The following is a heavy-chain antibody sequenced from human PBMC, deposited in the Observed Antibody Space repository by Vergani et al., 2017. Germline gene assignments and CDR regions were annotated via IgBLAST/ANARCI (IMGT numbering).Heavy chain of an antibody. Sequence: QVQLQESGPGLVKPSETLSLTCAVYGGSFSGYYWSWIRQPPGKGLEWIGEINHSGSTNYNPSLKSRVTISVDTSKNQFSLKLSSVTAADTAVYYCARQSSSSHYYYYGMDVWGQGTTVTVSS. D-gene: IGHD6-6*01. CDR1: GGSFSGYY. J-gene: IGHJ6*02. V-gene: IGHV4-34*01. CDR2: INHSGST. CDR3: ARQSSSSHYYYYGMDV.